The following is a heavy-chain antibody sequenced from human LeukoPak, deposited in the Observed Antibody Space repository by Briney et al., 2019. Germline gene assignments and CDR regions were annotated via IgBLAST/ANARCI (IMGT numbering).Heavy chain of an antibody. CDR1: GFTFSSYA. D-gene: IGHD1-7*01. V-gene: IGHV3-23*01. Sequence: GGSLRLSCAASGFTFSSYAMSWVRQAPGKGLEWVSGISGSGGSTYYADSVKGRFTISRDNSKNTLYLQMNSLRAEDTAVYYWAKGEYNWNYVEEEPDWRQGTLVTVSS. J-gene: IGHJ4*02. CDR2: ISGSGGST. CDR3: AKGEYNWNYVEEEPD.